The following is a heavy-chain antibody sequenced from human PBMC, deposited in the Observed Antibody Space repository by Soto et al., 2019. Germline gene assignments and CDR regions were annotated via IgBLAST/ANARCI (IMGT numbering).Heavy chain of an antibody. J-gene: IGHJ3*02. Sequence: ASVKLSCKASGGTFSSYTISWVRQAPGQGLEWMGRIIPILGIANYAQKFQGRVTITADKSTSTAYMELSSLRSEDTAVYYCASSYCGGDCYFSDAFDIWGQGTMVTVSS. CDR3: ASSYCGGDCYFSDAFDI. V-gene: IGHV1-69*02. CDR1: GGTFSSYT. CDR2: IIPILGIA. D-gene: IGHD2-21*01.